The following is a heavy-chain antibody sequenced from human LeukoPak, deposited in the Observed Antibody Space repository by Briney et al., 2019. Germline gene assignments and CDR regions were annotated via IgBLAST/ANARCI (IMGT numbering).Heavy chain of an antibody. D-gene: IGHD5-24*01. J-gene: IGHJ4*02. CDR2: IYHSGST. V-gene: IGHV4-4*02. CDR1: GGSISSSNW. CDR3: ARGARAGYNLEPFDY. Sequence: KPSGTLSLTCAVSGGSISSSNWWSWVRQPPGKGLEWIGEIYHSGSTNYNPSLKSRVTISVDKSKNQFSLKLSSVTAAETAVYYCARGARAGYNLEPFDYWGQGTLVTVSS.